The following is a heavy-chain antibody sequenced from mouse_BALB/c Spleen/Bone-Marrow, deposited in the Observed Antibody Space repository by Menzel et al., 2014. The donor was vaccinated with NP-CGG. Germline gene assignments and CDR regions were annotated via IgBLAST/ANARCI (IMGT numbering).Heavy chain of an antibody. Sequence: VHVKQSGPSLVKPSQTLSLTCSVTGDSITSGYWNWIRKFPGNKLVYMGYISYSGSTYYNPSLKSRISITRDTSKSQYYRQLNSVTTEDTATYDCATYDGYYFDYWGQGTTLTVSS. D-gene: IGHD1-2*01. CDR1: GDSITSGY. V-gene: IGHV3-8*02. CDR3: ATYDGYYFDY. J-gene: IGHJ2*01. CDR2: ISYSGST.